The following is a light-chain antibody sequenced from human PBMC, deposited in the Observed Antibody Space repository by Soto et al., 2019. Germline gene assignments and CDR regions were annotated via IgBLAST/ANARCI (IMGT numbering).Light chain of an antibody. J-gene: IGKJ4*01. CDR3: QQYGSSPT. CDR2: GAS. Sequence: EIVLTQSPGTLSLSPGERATLSCRASQSVRNNFLAWYQQKPGQAPRLLIYGASSRATGIPDRFGGSGSGTDFTLTISGLEPEDVAVYYCQQYGSSPTFGGGTKVEIK. CDR1: QSVRNNF. V-gene: IGKV3-20*01.